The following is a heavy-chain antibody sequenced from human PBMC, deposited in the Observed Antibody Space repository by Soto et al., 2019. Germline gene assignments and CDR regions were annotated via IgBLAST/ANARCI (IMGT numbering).Heavy chain of an antibody. J-gene: IGHJ5*01. D-gene: IGHD1-1*01. CDR1: GYTFSSYA. V-gene: IGHV1-3*05. CDR3: AIGSTVSAYICFNS. Sequence: QVQLVQSGAEEKKPGASVKVSCKASGYTFSSYAMHWVRQAPGQRLEWMGWINAGNGDTKYSQKLQGRVTITRDTPATTPYMDLSSLISEDTAVYYCAIGSTVSAYICFNSWAQGTLVTVSS. CDR2: INAGNGDT.